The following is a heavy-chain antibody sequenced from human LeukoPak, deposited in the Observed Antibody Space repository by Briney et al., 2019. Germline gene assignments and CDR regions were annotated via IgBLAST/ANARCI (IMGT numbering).Heavy chain of an antibody. J-gene: IGHJ4*02. V-gene: IGHV3-15*01. D-gene: IGHD7-27*01. CDR2: ITSKSNGGTP. CDR3: TTGNWGSFSY. CDR1: GFTFSTYS. Sequence: GVSLRLSCAASGFTFSTYSMNWVRQAPGKGLEWVGRITSKSNGGTPFYPVPVKGRFIISRDDSKNTLYLKMNSLQTEDTAVYYCTTGNWGSFSYWGQGTLVTVSS.